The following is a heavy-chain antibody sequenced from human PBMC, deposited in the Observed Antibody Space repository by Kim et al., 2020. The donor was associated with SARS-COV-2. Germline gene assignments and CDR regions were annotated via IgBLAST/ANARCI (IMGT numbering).Heavy chain of an antibody. CDR1: GFTFTSYA. Sequence: GGSLRLSCAGSGFTFTSYAMSWVRQAPGKGLEWVSTVINSGGSTYYADSVKGRFTISRDTSKNMLYLLMNSLRAEDTAVYYCAKDVALIASAGFHYWRQGPLLPVSS. D-gene: IGHD6-13*01. J-gene: IGHJ4*02. CDR3: AKDVALIASAGFHY. V-gene: IGHV3-23*01. CDR2: VINSGGST.